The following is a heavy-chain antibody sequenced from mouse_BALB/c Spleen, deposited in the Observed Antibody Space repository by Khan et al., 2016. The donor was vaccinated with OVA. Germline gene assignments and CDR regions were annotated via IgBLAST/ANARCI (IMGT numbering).Heavy chain of an antibody. CDR2: IFPGDDST. D-gene: IGHD1-1*02. V-gene: IGHV1-85*01. CDR1: GYTFTTYD. CDR3: ALHYLGGNLYWYFDV. Sequence: QVQLQQSGAELVKPGASVKLSCKASGYTFTTYDINWVRQRPEQGLEWIGWIFPGDDSTKYNEKFKGKATLTADKSSNTAYMQLSRLTSEDSAVYFCALHYLGGNLYWYFDVWGAGTTVTVSS. J-gene: IGHJ1*01.